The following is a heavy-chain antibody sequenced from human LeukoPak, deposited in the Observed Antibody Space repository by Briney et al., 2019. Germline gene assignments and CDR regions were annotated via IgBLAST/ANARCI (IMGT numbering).Heavy chain of an antibody. V-gene: IGHV3-48*01. J-gene: IGHJ1*01. Sequence: GGSLRLSCAASGFTFSSYSMNWVRQAPGKGLEWVSYISSSSSTIYYADSVKGRFTISRDNAKNSLYLQMNSLRAQDTGVYYCARYQSYYDSRGYYYPEYFQHWGQGTLVTVSS. CDR2: ISSSSSTI. CDR3: ARYQSYYDSRGYYYPEYFQH. D-gene: IGHD3-22*01. CDR1: GFTFSSYS.